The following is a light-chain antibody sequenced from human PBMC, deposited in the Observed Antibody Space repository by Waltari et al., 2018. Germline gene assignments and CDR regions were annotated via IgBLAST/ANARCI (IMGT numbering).Light chain of an antibody. CDR2: GKD. CDR1: RLIPSH. CDR3: SSRNGRANQVV. J-gene: IGLJ3*02. V-gene: IGLV3-19*01. Sequence: SSELTQDPAVSVALGQTVRFTCQGDRLIPSHASWYQLKPGQAPVLVIYGKDKRPSGIPDRSSGYSSGTTSSLTITGAQAEDEADYYCSSRNGRANQVVFAGGTKVTVL.